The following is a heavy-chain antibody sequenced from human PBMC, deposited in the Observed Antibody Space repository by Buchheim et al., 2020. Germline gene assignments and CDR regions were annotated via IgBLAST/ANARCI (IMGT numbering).Heavy chain of an antibody. CDR2: ISSSGSTI. CDR1: GFTFSSYE. Sequence: EVQLVESGGGLVQPGGSLRLSCAASGFTFSSYEMNWVRQAPGKGLEWVSYISSSGSTIYYADSVKGRFTISRDNAKNSLYLQMNSLRAEDTAVYYCARDLWAARIWTSDYYYGMDVWGQGTT. J-gene: IGHJ6*02. V-gene: IGHV3-48*03. D-gene: IGHD6-6*01. CDR3: ARDLWAARIWTSDYYYGMDV.